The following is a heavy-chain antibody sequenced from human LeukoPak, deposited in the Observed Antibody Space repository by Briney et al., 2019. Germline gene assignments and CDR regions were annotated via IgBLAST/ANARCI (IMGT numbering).Heavy chain of an antibody. J-gene: IGHJ3*02. D-gene: IGHD6-19*01. CDR2: ISWNSGSI. Sequence: GGSLRLSCAASGFTFDDYAMHWVRQAPGKGLEWVSGISWNSGSIGYADSVKGRFTISRDNAKNSLYLQMNSLRAEDTALYYCAKEESSGWYMDAFDIWGQGTMVTVSS. CDR3: AKEESSGWYMDAFDI. V-gene: IGHV3-9*01. CDR1: GFTFDDYA.